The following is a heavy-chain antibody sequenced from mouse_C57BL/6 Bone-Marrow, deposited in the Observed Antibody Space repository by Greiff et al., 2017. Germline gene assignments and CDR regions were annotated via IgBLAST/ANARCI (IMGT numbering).Heavy chain of an antibody. CDR1: GYTFTRYW. CDR3: AREYAMDY. Sequence: VQLPQPGAELVKPGASVKVSCQASGYTFTRYWITWVKPRPGQGLEWIGDIFPGSGSTNYNEKVKSKATQTVDTSSSTAYMQLSSLTSEDSAVYYCAREYAMDYWGQGTAVTVSA. CDR2: IFPGSGST. V-gene: IGHV1-55*01. J-gene: IGHJ4*01.